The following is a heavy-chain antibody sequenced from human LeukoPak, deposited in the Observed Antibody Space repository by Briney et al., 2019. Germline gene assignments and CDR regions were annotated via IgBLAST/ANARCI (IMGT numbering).Heavy chain of an antibody. CDR2: ISGSGETT. D-gene: IGHD3-22*01. V-gene: IGHV3-23*01. CDR3: AKTQGYFDQ. Sequence: QPGGSLRLSCAASGFTFSSYGRTWLRQTPAKGLEWVSAISGSGETTYYSDSVKGRFTISRDNSKNTLFLQMNSLRVEDAAMYYCAKTQGYFDQWGQGTLVAVSS. CDR1: GFTFSSYG. J-gene: IGHJ4*02.